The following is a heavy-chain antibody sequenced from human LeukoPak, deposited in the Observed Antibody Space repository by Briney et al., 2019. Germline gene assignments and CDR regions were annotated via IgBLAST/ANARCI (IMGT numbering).Heavy chain of an antibody. CDR1: GFNVGSNY. V-gene: IGHV3-53*04. CDR3: ARGIIYLDY. D-gene: IGHD3-10*01. CDR2: IYGDGTT. J-gene: IGHJ4*02. Sequence: PGGSLRLSCEASGFNVGSNYMTWVRQAPGKGLEWVSPIYGDGTTDYADSVKGRFHISRHNSKNTLYLQMNSLRAEDTAVYYCARGIIYLDYWGQGTLVTVSS.